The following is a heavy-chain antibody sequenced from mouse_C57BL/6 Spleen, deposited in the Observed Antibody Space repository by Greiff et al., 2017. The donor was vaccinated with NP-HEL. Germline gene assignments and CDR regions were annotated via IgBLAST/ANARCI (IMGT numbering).Heavy chain of an antibody. CDR1: GYTFTSYG. V-gene: IGHV1-81*01. J-gene: IGHJ3*01. Sequence: VKLLESGAELARPGASVKLSCKASGYTFTSYGISWVKQRTGQGLEWIGEIYPRSGNTYYNEKFKGKATLTADKSSSTAYMELRSLTSEDSAVYFCARGDSSGYPRFAYWGQGTLVTVSA. CDR2: IYPRSGNT. CDR3: ARGDSSGYPRFAY. D-gene: IGHD3-2*02.